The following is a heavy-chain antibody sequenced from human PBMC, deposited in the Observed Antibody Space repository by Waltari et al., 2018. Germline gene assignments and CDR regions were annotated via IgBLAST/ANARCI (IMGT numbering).Heavy chain of an antibody. D-gene: IGHD3-22*01. CDR3: ARERVVNYYDSREIDY. CDR2: IYYSGST. J-gene: IGHJ4*02. V-gene: IGHV4-39*01. CDR1: GGSISSSSYY. Sequence: QLQLQESGPGLVTPSETLSLTCPVSGGSISSSSYYWGWLRPPPGKGLEWIGSIYYSGSTYYNPSLKSRVTISGDTSKNQFSLKRSSVTAADTAVYYCARERVVNYYDSREIDYWGQGTLVTVSS.